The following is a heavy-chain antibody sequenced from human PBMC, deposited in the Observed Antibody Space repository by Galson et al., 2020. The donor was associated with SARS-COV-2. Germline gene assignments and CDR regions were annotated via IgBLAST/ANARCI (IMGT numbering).Heavy chain of an antibody. CDR2: IRSKAYGGTT. CDR1: GFTFGDYA. CDR3: TTRSYDSSGYYYGDY. J-gene: IGHJ4*02. D-gene: IGHD3-22*01. Sequence: GGSLRLSCTASGFTFGDYAMSWFRQAPGKGLEWVGFIRSKAYGGTTEYAASVKGRFTISRDDSKSIAYLQMNSLKTEDTAVYYCTTRSYDSSGYYYGDYWGQGTLVTVSS. V-gene: IGHV3-49*03.